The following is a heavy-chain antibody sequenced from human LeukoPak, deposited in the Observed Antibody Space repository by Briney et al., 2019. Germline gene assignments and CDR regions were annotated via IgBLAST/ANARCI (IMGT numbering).Heavy chain of an antibody. D-gene: IGHD2-15*01. CDR1: GSTFSSYS. CDR3: ARDKWEYCSGGSCYPDY. CDR2: ISSSSSYI. J-gene: IGHJ4*02. V-gene: IGHV3-21*01. Sequence: GGSLRLSCAASGSTFSSYSMNWVRQPPGKGLEWVSSISSSSSYIYHAASVKGPFTISRDNAKNSLYLQMNSLRAEDTAVYYGARDKWEYCSGGSCYPDYWGQGTLVTVSS.